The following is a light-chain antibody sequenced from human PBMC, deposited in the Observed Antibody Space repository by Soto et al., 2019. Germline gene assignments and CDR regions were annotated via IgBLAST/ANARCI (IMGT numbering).Light chain of an antibody. V-gene: IGKV3-11*01. J-gene: IGKJ4*01. CDR1: QSVSSY. CDR2: DAS. Sequence: EIVLTQSPATLSLSPGERATLSCRASQSVSSYLAWYQQKPGQAPRLLIYDASNRATGIPARFSGSGSGTDFTLTISCLQSEDFATYYCQQYYSYPITFGGGTKVDIK. CDR3: QQYYSYPIT.